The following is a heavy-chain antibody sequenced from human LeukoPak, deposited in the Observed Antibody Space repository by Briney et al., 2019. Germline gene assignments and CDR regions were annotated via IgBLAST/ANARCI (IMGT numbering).Heavy chain of an antibody. CDR1: GFTFSTNN. CDR3: AKDVRRCNGGCT. J-gene: IGHJ5*02. CDR2: ISASGGDT. D-gene: IGHD2-8*01. V-gene: IGHV3-23*01. Sequence: GGSLRLSCAASGFTFSTNNMNWVRQAPGKGLEWVSGISASGGDTFYADSVKGRFTISRDNSKNTLSLQMNSLRVEDTAIYYCAKDVRRCNGGCTWGQGTLVTVSS.